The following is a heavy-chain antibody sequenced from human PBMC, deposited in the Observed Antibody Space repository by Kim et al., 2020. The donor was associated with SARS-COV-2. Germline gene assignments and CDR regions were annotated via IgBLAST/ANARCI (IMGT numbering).Heavy chain of an antibody. CDR2: INPNSGGT. D-gene: IGHD6-13*01. V-gene: IGHV1-2*02. CDR1: GYTFTGYY. J-gene: IGHJ4*02. CDR3: ARDFGVTSSCRAPDY. Sequence: ASVKVSCKASGYTFTGYYMHWVRQAPGQGLEWMGWINPNSGGTNYAQKFQGRVTVTRDTSISTAYMELSRLRSDDTAVYYCARDFGVTSSCRAPDYWGQGTLVTVSS.